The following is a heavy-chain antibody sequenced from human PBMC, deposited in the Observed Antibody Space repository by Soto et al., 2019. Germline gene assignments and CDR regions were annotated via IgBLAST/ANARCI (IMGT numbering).Heavy chain of an antibody. CDR2: ISGSGGST. CDR1: GFTCSSYA. J-gene: IGHJ4*02. CDR3: AKDRITMIVVAPF. D-gene: IGHD3-22*01. V-gene: IGHV3-23*01. Sequence: RWSLRLFCAASGFTCSSYAMSWFRQAPGKGLEWVSAISGSGGSTYYADSVKGRFTISRDNSKNTLYLQMNSLRAEDTAVYYCAKDRITMIVVAPFWGQGTLVTVSS.